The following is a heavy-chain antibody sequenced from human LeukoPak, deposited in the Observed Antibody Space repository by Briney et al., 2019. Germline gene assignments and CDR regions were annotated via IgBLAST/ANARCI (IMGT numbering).Heavy chain of an antibody. D-gene: IGHD6-6*01. CDR1: GFTFNTFS. V-gene: IGHV3-30-3*01. CDR3: AKDQEYSSSSGWFDP. J-gene: IGHJ5*02. Sequence: PGGSLRLSCAASGFTFNTFSMHWVRQAPGKGLEWVAVTSYDGSDKYYADSVKGRFTISRDNSKNTLYLQMNSLRAEDTAVYYCAKDQEYSSSSGWFDPWGQGTLVTVSS. CDR2: TSYDGSDK.